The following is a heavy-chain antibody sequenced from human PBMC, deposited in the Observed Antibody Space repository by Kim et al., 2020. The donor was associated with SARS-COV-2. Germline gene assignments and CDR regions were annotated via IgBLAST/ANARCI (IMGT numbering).Heavy chain of an antibody. D-gene: IGHD2-2*01. CDR1: GYTFTNYY. Sequence: ASVKVSCKASGYTFTNYYMHWVRQAPGQGLEWMGIINPIGGSTSYAQKFQGRVTMTTDTSTSTVYMELSSLRSEDTAVYYCARGAYCSSTNCFGFGRRSWVAPWGQRTL. CDR3: ARGAYCSSTNCFGFGRRSWVAP. V-gene: IGHV1-46*01. J-gene: IGHJ5*02. CDR2: INPIGGST.